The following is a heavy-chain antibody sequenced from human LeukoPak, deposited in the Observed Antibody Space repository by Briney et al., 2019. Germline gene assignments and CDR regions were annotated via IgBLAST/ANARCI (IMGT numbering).Heavy chain of an antibody. J-gene: IGHJ4*02. CDR1: GFTFSSYA. D-gene: IGHD2-21*02. CDR3: AKVGTRSIVVVTAIQKLGYFDY. V-gene: IGHV3-23*01. Sequence: PGGSLRLSCAASGFTFSSYAMSWVRQAPGRGREWVSAITGSGGSTYYADSVKGRFTIYRDNSKNTLYRQMNSLRAEDTAVYYCAKVGTRSIVVVTAIQKLGYFDYWGQGTLVTVSS. CDR2: ITGSGGST.